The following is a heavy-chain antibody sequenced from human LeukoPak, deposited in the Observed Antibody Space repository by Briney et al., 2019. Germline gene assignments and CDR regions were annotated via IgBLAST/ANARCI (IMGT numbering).Heavy chain of an antibody. CDR3: ARDRLGGDLTGESLY. V-gene: IGHV1-18*01. D-gene: IGHD4-17*01. Sequence: AAVKVSCKASGYPLDNFGLTWVRQALGQGLEWMGWISAYNGNTHYAQKFRGRLTMTTDTSTTTAYLELRSLKSDDTAVYYCARDRLGGDLTGESLYWGQGTLVTVSS. J-gene: IGHJ4*02. CDR1: GYPLDNFG. CDR2: ISAYNGNT.